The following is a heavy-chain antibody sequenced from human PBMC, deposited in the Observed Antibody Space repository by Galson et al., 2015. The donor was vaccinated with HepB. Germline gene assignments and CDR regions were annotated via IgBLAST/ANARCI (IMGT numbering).Heavy chain of an antibody. Sequence: SVKVSCKASGYTFTSYALHWVRQAPGQRLEWMGWINAGNGNTKYSQKFQGRVTITRDTSASTAYMELSSLRSEDTAVYYRARVAYCGGDCYSGEDYWGQGTLVTVSS. V-gene: IGHV1-3*01. CDR2: INAGNGNT. CDR1: GYTFTSYA. J-gene: IGHJ4*02. CDR3: ARVAYCGGDCYSGEDY. D-gene: IGHD2-21*01.